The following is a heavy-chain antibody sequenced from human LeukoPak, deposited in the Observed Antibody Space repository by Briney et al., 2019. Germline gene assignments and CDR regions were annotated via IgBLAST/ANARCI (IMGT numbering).Heavy chain of an antibody. D-gene: IGHD4-17*01. Sequence: GGSLRLPCATSVFTFSNYSMKWVPQAPAKGLECVSAVGRYGERIYYADSVKGRFTISRDNSQNTLSLQMNSLRAEDTALYHCAKGHGDYIPAEYLQNWGQGTMVTVSS. CDR1: VFTFSNYS. CDR2: VGRYGERI. J-gene: IGHJ1*01. V-gene: IGHV3-23*01. CDR3: AKGHGDYIPAEYLQN.